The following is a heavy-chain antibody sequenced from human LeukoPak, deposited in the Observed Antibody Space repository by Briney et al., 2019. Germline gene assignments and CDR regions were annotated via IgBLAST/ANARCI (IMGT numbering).Heavy chain of an antibody. V-gene: IGHV3-64D*09. CDR2: NSDSGGST. D-gene: IGHD3-16*01. CDR1: GFPFSSYA. Sequence: GGSLRLSCSASGFPFSSYAMHWVRQAPGKGLEYFSANSDSGGSTYYADSVKGRFTISRDNSKNTLYLQMSSLRAEDTAVYYCAVGHRTLDYDYVWGEHYYGMDVWGQGTTVTVSS. J-gene: IGHJ6*02. CDR3: AVGHRTLDYDYVWGEHYYGMDV.